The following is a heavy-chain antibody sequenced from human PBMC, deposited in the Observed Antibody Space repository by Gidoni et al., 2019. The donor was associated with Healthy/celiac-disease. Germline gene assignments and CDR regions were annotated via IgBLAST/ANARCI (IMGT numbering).Heavy chain of an antibody. J-gene: IGHJ6*02. D-gene: IGHD6-13*01. Sequence: EVQLVESGGGLVQPGGSLKLSSAASGFTFSGSAMHWVRQASGKGLEWVGRIRSKANSYATAYAASVKGRFTISRDDSKNTAYLQMNSLKTEDTAVYYCTRQPMYSSSWSYYYYGMDVWGQGTTVTVSS. V-gene: IGHV3-73*01. CDR1: GFTFSGSA. CDR2: IRSKANSYAT. CDR3: TRQPMYSSSWSYYYYGMDV.